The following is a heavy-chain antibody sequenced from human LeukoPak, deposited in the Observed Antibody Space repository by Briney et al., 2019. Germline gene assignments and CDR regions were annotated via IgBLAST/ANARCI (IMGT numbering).Heavy chain of an antibody. Sequence: SGGSLRLSRAPSGFTLSIYCMHWVPQAPGKGLVWVSRINSNGSSTNYADSVKGRFTISRGNAENTLYLQMNSLRAEGTAVYYCARKAAGLTFDYWGQGTLVTVSS. D-gene: IGHD6-13*01. V-gene: IGHV3-74*01. CDR2: INSNGSST. CDR1: GFTLSIYC. J-gene: IGHJ4*02. CDR3: ARKAAGLTFDY.